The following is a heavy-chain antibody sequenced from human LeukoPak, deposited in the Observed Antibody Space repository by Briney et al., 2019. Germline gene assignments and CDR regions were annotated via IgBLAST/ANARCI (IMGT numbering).Heavy chain of an antibody. J-gene: IGHJ4*02. V-gene: IGHV4-59*08. D-gene: IGHD1-26*01. Sequence: PSETLSLTCTVSGGSISSYYWSWIRQPPGKGLEWIGYIYYSGSTNYNPSLKSRVTISVDTSKNQFSLKLSSVTAADTAVYYCARHRDYSGSYLFDYWGQGTLVTVSS. CDR1: GGSISSYY. CDR2: IYYSGST. CDR3: ARHRDYSGSYLFDY.